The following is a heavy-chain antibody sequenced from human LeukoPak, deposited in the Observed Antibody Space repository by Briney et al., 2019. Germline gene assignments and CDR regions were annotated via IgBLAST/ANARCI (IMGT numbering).Heavy chain of an antibody. V-gene: IGHV3-21*01. D-gene: IGHD3-3*01. J-gene: IGHJ4*02. CDR2: ISSSSSYI. CDR3: ARDLRFLEWLFDY. Sequence: GVLRLSCAASGFTFSSYSMNWVRQAPGKGLEWVSSISSSSSYIYYADSVKGRFTISRDNAKNSLYLQMNSLRAEDTAVYYCARDLRFLEWLFDYWGQGTLVTVSS. CDR1: GFTFSSYS.